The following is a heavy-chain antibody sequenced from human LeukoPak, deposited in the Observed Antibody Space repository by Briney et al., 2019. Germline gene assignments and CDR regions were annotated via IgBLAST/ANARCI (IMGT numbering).Heavy chain of an antibody. V-gene: IGHV1-2*02. J-gene: IGHJ6*02. CDR1: GYTFTGYY. D-gene: IGHD5-18*01. CDR3: ARSGVVQLWCYGMDV. Sequence: GASVKVSCKASGYTFTGYYMHWVRQAPGQGLEWMGWINPNSGGTDYAQKFQGRVTMTRDTSISTAYMEQSRLRSDDTAVYYCARSGVVQLWCYGMDVWGQGTTVTVSS. CDR2: INPNSGGT.